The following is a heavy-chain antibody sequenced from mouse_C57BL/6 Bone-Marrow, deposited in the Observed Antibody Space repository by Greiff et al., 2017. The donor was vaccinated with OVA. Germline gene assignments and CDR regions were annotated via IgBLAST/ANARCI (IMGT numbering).Heavy chain of an antibody. D-gene: IGHD1-1*02. V-gene: IGHV1-53*01. CDR3: ARWGWGGGFGLDY. Sequence: VQLQQPGPELVKPGASVKLSCKASGYTFTSYWMHWVKQRPGQGLEWIGNINPSNGGTNYNEKFKSKATLTVDKSSSTAYMQLIGLTSEDSAVDYCARWGWGGGFGLDYWGQGTTLTVSS. CDR1: GYTFTSYW. J-gene: IGHJ2*01. CDR2: INPSNGGT.